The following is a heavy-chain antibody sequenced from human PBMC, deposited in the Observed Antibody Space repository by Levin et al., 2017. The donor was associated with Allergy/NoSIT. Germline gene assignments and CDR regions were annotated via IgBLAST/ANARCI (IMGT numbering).Heavy chain of an antibody. CDR2: VYYRGST. CDR3: VRGFSDYYGVGWFDP. V-gene: IGHV4-59*01. D-gene: IGHD5-12*01. J-gene: IGHJ5*02. Sequence: GSLRLSCTVSGGSLSRYYWSWIRQPPGKGLEWIGYVYYRGSTNSNPSLKSRVTISVDTSKNQFSLRLNSVTPADTAVYYCVRGFSDYYGVGWFDPWGQGTLVTVSS. CDR1: GGSLSRYY.